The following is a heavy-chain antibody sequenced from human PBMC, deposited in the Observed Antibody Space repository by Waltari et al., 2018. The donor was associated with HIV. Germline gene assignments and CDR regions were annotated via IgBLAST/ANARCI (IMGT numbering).Heavy chain of an antibody. D-gene: IGHD2-21*02. CDR2: IDNDGAVR. CDR3: VKDVLVTFYGVYYSGLDV. V-gene: IGHV3-74*01. J-gene: IGHJ6*02. CDR1: GLVFGSHS. Sequence: VESGGTPVQPGGSLRLSCKASGLVFGSHSMQWFGQTPGKGLVWVARIDNDGAVRKYADSVRGRFTISRDNAKNTLFLDMKSLRVEDSGIYYCVKDVLVTFYGVYYSGLDVWGQGTTVTV.